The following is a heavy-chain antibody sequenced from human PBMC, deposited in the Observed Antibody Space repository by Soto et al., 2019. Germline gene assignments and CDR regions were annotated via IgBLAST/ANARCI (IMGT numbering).Heavy chain of an antibody. CDR3: AKTRARIVVVPAAIDY. J-gene: IGHJ4*02. D-gene: IGHD2-2*01. Sequence: PGGSLRLSCAASGFTFSSYAMSWVRQAPGKGLEWVSAISGSGGSTCYADSVKGRFTISRDNSKNTLYLQMNSLRAEDTAVYYCAKTRARIVVVPAAIDYWGQGTLVTVSS. CDR1: GFTFSSYA. V-gene: IGHV3-23*01. CDR2: ISGSGGST.